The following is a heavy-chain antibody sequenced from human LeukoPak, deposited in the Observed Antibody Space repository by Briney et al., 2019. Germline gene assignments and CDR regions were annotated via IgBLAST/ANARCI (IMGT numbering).Heavy chain of an antibody. CDR2: ISGSGGST. CDR3: AKEDWGDAFDI. D-gene: IGHD3-16*01. CDR1: GLTWNECT. Sequence: GPSLGNPQTAKGLTWNECTMRWVRHAPKKRLEWVSAISGSGGSTYYADSVKGRFTISRDNSKNTLYLQMNSLRAEDTAVYYCAKEDWGDAFDIWGQGTMVTVSS. V-gene: IGHV3-23*01. J-gene: IGHJ3*02.